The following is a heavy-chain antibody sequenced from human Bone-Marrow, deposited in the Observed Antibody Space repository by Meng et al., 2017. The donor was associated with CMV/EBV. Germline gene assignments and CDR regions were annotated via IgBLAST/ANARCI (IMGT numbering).Heavy chain of an antibody. Sequence: GGSLRLSCAASGFTFSSFEMSWVRQAPGKGLEWVASIKEDGSQQYYGDSVKGRFTISRDNARNSLYLQMHSLRAEDTAVYHCATRSASDYWGQGALVTVSS. CDR1: GFTFSSFE. CDR2: IKEDGSQQ. J-gene: IGHJ4*02. CDR3: ATRSASDY. V-gene: IGHV3-7*01. D-gene: IGHD2-2*01.